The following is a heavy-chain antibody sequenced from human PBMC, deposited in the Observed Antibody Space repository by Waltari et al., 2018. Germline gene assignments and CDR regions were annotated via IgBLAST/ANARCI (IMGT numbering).Heavy chain of an antibody. CDR2: IYYSGST. CDR1: GGSISSHY. V-gene: IGHV4-59*11. J-gene: IGHJ4*02. Sequence: QVQLQESGPGLVKPSETLSLTCTVPGGSISSHYWSWIRQPPGKGLEWIGYIYYSGSTNYNPSLKSRVTISVDTSKNQFSLKLSSVTAADTAVYYCARVGGGLFFSYWGQGTLVTVSS. CDR3: ARVGGGLFFSY. D-gene: IGHD3-22*01.